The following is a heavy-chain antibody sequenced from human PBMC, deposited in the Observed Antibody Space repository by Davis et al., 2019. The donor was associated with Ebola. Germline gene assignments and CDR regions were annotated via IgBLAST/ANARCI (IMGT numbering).Heavy chain of an antibody. Sequence: GESLKISCAASGFTFSSYDMHWVRQATGKGLEWVSAIGTAGDTYYPGSVKGRFTISRDNAKNSLYLQMNSLRDEDTAVYYCARGPTYNWNPHDYGMDVWGQGTTVTVSS. CDR2: IGTAGDT. CDR3: ARGPTYNWNPHDYGMDV. J-gene: IGHJ6*02. D-gene: IGHD1-20*01. CDR1: GFTFSSYD. V-gene: IGHV3-13*01.